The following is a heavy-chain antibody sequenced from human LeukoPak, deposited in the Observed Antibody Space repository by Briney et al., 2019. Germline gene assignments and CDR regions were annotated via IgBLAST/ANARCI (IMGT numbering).Heavy chain of an antibody. Sequence: ASVKVSCKASGYTFTTFGITWVRQAPGQGLEWMGRISTYNGSTNYAQNLQGRVTMTTDTSTNTAYMELRSLTSDDTAVYYCARVGSDCNDGNCYWGQGTLVTVSS. CDR3: ARVGSDCNDGNCY. D-gene: IGHD2-15*01. CDR1: GYTFTTFG. CDR2: ISTYNGST. J-gene: IGHJ4*02. V-gene: IGHV1-18*01.